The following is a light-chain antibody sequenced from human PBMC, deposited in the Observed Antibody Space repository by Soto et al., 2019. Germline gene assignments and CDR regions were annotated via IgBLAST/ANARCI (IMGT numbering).Light chain of an antibody. J-gene: IGLJ2*01. Sequence: SALTQPASVSGSPGQSITISCTGTSSDVGGYKYVSWYQQHPGKTPKLLIYEVSNRPSGVSSRFSGSKSGNTASLTISGLQAEDEADYYCTSYTSSATGVFGGGTKLTVL. V-gene: IGLV2-14*01. CDR3: TSYTSSATGV. CDR1: SSDVGGYKY. CDR2: EVS.